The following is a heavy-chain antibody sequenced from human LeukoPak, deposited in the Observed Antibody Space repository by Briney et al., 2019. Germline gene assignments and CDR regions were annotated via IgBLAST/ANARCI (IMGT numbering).Heavy chain of an antibody. Sequence: ASVKVSCKASGYTFTGYYMHWVRQAPGQGLEWMGRINPNSGGTNYAQKFQGRVTMTRDTSISTAYMELSRLRSDDTAVYYCARGSDYGDYMDVWGKGTTVTVSS. V-gene: IGHV1-2*06. CDR2: INPNSGGT. J-gene: IGHJ6*03. CDR3: ARGSDYGDYMDV. D-gene: IGHD4-17*01. CDR1: GYTFTGYY.